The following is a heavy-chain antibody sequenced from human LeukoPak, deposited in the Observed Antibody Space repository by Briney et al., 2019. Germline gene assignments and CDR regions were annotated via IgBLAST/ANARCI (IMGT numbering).Heavy chain of an antibody. CDR3: TRETVVVATASLGY. J-gene: IGHJ4*02. Sequence: GGSLRLSCAASGFTFSSYWMHWVRQAPGKGLVWVSRIKSDGSTNYADSVKGRFTISRDNAKNTLSLQMNSLRAEDTAVYYCTRETVVVATASLGYWGLGTLVTVSS. V-gene: IGHV3-74*01. CDR2: IKSDGST. D-gene: IGHD2-2*01. CDR1: GFTFSSYW.